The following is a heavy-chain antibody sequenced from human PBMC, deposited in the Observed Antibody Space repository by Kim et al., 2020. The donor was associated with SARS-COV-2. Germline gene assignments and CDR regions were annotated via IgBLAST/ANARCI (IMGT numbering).Heavy chain of an antibody. CDR2: INPNSGGT. J-gene: IGHJ5*02. CDR3: ARDSIWCSSTSCYTGGYNWFDP. V-gene: IGHV1-2*02. Sequence: ASVKVSCKASGYTFTGYYMHWVRQAPGQGLEWMGWINPNSGGTNYAQKFQGRVTMTRDTSISTAYMELSRLRSDDTAVYYCARDSIWCSSTSCYTGGYNWFDPWGQGTLVTVSS. D-gene: IGHD2-2*02. CDR1: GYTFTGYY.